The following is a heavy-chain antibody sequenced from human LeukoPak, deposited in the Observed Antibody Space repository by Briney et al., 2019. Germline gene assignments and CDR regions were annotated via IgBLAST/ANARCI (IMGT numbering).Heavy chain of an antibody. Sequence: SETLSLTCTVSGYSISSAYYWGWIRQPPGKGLEWIGILYPSGSTYYNPSLKGRVTISVDTSKNQFFLKLSSVTAADTAVYNCARGAYYDSSGYHDVFDIWGQGTMVTVSS. D-gene: IGHD3-22*01. J-gene: IGHJ3*02. CDR1: GYSISSAYY. CDR3: ARGAYYDSSGYHDVFDI. V-gene: IGHV4-38-2*02. CDR2: LYPSGST.